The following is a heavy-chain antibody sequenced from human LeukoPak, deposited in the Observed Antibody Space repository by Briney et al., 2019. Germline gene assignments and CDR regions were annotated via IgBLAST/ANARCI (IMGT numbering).Heavy chain of an antibody. J-gene: IGHJ4*02. CDR1: GYTFTNYA. CDR2: INTNTGNP. Sequence: ASVKVSCKSSGYTFTNYARNWVRQAPGQGLEWMGWINTNTGNPTYARGFTGRLVFSLDTSVSTEYLQISSLKAEESAVYYCARDMRFGYFDYWGQGTLVTVSS. D-gene: IGHD3-10*01. V-gene: IGHV7-4-1*02. CDR3: ARDMRFGYFDY.